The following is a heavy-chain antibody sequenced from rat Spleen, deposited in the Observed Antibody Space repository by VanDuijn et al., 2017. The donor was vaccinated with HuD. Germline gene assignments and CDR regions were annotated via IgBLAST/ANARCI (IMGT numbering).Heavy chain of an antibody. V-gene: IGHV2S8*01. J-gene: IGHJ3*01. CDR2: VSSGGNT. CDR3: ARWKYTTDWFAY. D-gene: IGHD1-6*01. Sequence: QVQLKESGPDLVQPSQTLSLTCTVSGFSLTSYCVSWVRQTPGEGLEWIAAVSSGGNTYHNSVLKSRLSISRDTSKSQVFLKMNSLQTEDTAMYFCARWKYTTDWFAYWGQGTLVTVSS. CDR1: GFSLTSYC.